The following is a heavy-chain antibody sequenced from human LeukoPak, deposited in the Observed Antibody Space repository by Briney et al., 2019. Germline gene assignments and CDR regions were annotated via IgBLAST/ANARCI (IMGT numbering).Heavy chain of an antibody. CDR3: ARRKVARVSPFDI. V-gene: IGHV1-18*01. CDR1: GYTFTSYG. J-gene: IGHJ3*02. CDR2: ISAYNGNT. D-gene: IGHD2-8*01. Sequence: ASVKVSCKASGYTFTSYGISWVRQAPGQGLEWMGWISAYNGNTNYAQKLQGRVTMTTDASTSTAYMELRSLRSDDTVVYYCARRKVARVSPFDIWGQGTMVTVSS.